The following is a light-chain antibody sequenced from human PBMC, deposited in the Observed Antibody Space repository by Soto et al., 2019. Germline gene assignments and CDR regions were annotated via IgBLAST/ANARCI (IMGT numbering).Light chain of an antibody. J-gene: IGKJ4*01. CDR3: QQRSNWPLT. CDR1: QSVSSH. CDR2: DAS. V-gene: IGKV3-11*01. Sequence: EIVLTQSPATLSLSPGERAALSCRASQSVSSHLAWYQQKPGQAPRTLIYDASNRSTGIPARFSGSGSGTDFTLIISSLEPEDLAFDYCQQRSNWPLTFGGGTKVEIK.